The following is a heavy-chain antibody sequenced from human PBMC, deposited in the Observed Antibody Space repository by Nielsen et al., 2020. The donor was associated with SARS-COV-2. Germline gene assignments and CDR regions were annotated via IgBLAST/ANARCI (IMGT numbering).Heavy chain of an antibody. CDR1: GFTFEDYA. CDR2: ISWDSGSL. J-gene: IGHJ3*01. V-gene: IGHV3-9*01. CDR3: ARDWSRAFDV. Sequence: SLKISCAASGFTFEDYAMHWVRQAPGRGLEWVSGISWDSGSLGYADSVEGRFTISRDNAKNSMSLQMNSLRVEDTAVYYCARDWSRAFDVWGQGTMVTVSS.